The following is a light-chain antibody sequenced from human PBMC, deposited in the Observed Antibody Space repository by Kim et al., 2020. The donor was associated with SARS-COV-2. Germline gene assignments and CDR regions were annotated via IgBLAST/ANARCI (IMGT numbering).Light chain of an antibody. Sequence: SSELTQDPAVSVDLGQTARITCQGDSLRSYYASWYQQKPGQAPVLVMYGRNNRPSGIPDRFSGSSSGNTASLIVSGAQAEDEAEYYCSSRDTSDYHIGMFGGGTKLTVL. J-gene: IGLJ3*02. CDR2: GRN. CDR1: SLRSYY. CDR3: SSRDTSDYHIGM. V-gene: IGLV3-19*01.